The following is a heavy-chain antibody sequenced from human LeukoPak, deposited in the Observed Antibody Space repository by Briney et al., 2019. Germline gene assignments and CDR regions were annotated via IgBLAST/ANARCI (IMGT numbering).Heavy chain of an antibody. V-gene: IGHV3-7*01. CDR2: IKQDGTEK. J-gene: IGHJ4*02. Sequence: GGSLRLSCAASGFTFTTYWMSWVRQPPGKGLEWVANIKQDGTEKYYVDSVKGRFTISRDNAKNSLYLQMNSLRVEDTAVYYCARGELELELLFKNWGQGTLVTVSS. D-gene: IGHD1-7*01. CDR1: GFTFTTYW. CDR3: ARGELELELLFKN.